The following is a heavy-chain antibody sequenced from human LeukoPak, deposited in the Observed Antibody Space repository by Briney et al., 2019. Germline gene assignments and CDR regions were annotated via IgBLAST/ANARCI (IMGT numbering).Heavy chain of an antibody. CDR3: ARDPRRYSSSWDFDY. CDR2: ISAYNGNT. Sequence: GASVKVSCKASGYTFTSYGISWVRQAPGQGLEWMGWISAYNGNTNYAQKLQGRVTMTTDTPTSTAYMKLRSLRSDDTAVYYCARDPRRYSSSWDFDYWGQGTLVTVSS. J-gene: IGHJ4*02. CDR1: GYTFTSYG. V-gene: IGHV1-18*01. D-gene: IGHD6-13*01.